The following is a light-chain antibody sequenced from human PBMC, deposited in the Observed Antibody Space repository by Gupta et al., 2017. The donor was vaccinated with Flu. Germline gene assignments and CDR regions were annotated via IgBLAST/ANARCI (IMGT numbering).Light chain of an antibody. J-gene: IGKJ4*01. CDR3: QQYSTSPIT. CDR1: QSISSW. Sequence: PSTPSASVGDRVTITCRASQSISSWLAWSQHKPGKAPKILLQKPSNLESGVPSRFNGSGSGTEFTLTISSLQPDDFAAYYCQQYSTSPITFGGGTRLE. V-gene: IGKV1-5*03. CDR2: KPS.